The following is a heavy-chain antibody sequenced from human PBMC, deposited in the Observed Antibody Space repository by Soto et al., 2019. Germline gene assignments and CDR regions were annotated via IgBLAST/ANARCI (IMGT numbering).Heavy chain of an antibody. D-gene: IGHD2-15*01. V-gene: IGHV1-69*01. CDR2: IIPIFGTA. J-gene: IGHJ6*02. Sequence: QVQLVQSGAEVKKPGSSVKVSCKASGGTFSSYAISWVRQAPGQGLEWMGGIIPIFGTANYAQKFQGRVKITADESTSTAYMELSSLRSEDTAVYYCARDRCSGGSCYSEYYYYYYGMDVWGQGTTVTVSS. CDR3: ARDRCSGGSCYSEYYYYYYGMDV. CDR1: GGTFSSYA.